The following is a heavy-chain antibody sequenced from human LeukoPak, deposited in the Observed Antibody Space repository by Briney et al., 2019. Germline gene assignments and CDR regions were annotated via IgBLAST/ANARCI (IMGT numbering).Heavy chain of an antibody. Sequence: GGSLRLSCAASGFTFSSYAMHWVRQAPGKGLEYVSAISSNGGSTYYANSVKGRFTISRDNSKNTLYLQMGSLRAEDMAVYYCARGGRVTMVRGVSLDYWGQGTLVTVSS. CDR1: GFTFSSYA. J-gene: IGHJ4*02. CDR2: ISSNGGST. V-gene: IGHV3-64*01. CDR3: ARGGRVTMVRGVSLDY. D-gene: IGHD3-10*01.